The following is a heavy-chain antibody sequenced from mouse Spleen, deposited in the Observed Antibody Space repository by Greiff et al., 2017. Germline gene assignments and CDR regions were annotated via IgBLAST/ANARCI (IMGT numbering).Heavy chain of an antibody. CDR2: ISNGGGST. CDR1: GFTFSDYY. CDR3: ARPYFDV. V-gene: IGHV5-12*01. J-gene: IGHJ1*03. Sequence: EVKLMESGGGLVQPGGSLKLSCAASGFTFSDYYMYWVRQTPEKRLEWVAYISNGGGSTYYPDTVKGRFTISRDNAKNTLYLQMSRLKSEDTAMYYCARPYFDVWGTGTTVTVSS.